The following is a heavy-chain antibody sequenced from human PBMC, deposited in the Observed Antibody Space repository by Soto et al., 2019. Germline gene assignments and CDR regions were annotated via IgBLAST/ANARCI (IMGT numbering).Heavy chain of an antibody. CDR3: ARGNWNYYYGFDV. CDR2: IKPDGSEQ. D-gene: IGHD1-20*01. CDR1: EFTFGKYY. Sequence: GGSLRLSCAASEFTFGKYYMTWVRQAPGKGPEWVANIKPDGSEQYYVDSVKGRFTISRDNANNSLYLQMNSLRAEDTAVYFCARGNWNYYYGFDVWGQGTTVTVSS. V-gene: IGHV3-7*01. J-gene: IGHJ6*02.